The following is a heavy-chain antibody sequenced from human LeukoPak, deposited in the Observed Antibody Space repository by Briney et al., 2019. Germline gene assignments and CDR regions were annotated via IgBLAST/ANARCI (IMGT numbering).Heavy chain of an antibody. CDR3: ARGPSGYHNT. V-gene: IGHV3-48*03. D-gene: IGHD5-12*01. CDR2: ISSSGTTI. J-gene: IGHJ4*02. Sequence: GGSLRLSCAASGFIFSSFEMNWVRQAPGKGLEWVSYISSSGTTIYYADSVKGRFTISRDNAKNSLYLHMNSLRAEDTAVYYCARGPSGYHNTGGQGTLVTVSS. CDR1: GFIFSSFE.